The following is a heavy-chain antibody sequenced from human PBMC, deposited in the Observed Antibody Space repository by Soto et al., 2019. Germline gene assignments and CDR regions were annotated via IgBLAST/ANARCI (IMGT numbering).Heavy chain of an antibody. V-gene: IGHV4-59*01. CDR1: GGSISSYY. J-gene: IGHJ5*02. Sequence: SETLSLTCTVSGGSISSYYWSWIRQPPGKGLEWIGYIYYSGSTNYNPSLKSRVTISVDTSKNQFSLKLSSVAAADTAVYYCARGPRGYYDSSGYGWFDPWGQGTLVTVSS. CDR2: IYYSGST. D-gene: IGHD3-22*01. CDR3: ARGPRGYYDSSGYGWFDP.